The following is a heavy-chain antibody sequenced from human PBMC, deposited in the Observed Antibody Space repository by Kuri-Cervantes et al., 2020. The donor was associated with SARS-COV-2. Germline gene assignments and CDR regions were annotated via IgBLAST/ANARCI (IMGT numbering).Heavy chain of an antibody. Sequence: LSLTCVVSGYSISSGYKWGWIRQPPGKGLEWVSYISSSGSTIYYADSVKGRFTISRDDAKNSLYLQMNSLRAEDTAVYYCAKSRGAFDIWGQGTMVTVS. V-gene: IGHV3-11*04. CDR3: AKSRGAFDI. CDR2: ISSSGSTI. J-gene: IGHJ3*02. CDR1: GYSISSGYK.